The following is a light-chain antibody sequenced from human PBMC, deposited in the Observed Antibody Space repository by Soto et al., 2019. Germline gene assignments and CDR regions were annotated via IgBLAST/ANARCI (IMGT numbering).Light chain of an antibody. J-gene: IGLJ3*02. Sequence: QSVLTQPPSVSAAPGQKVTISCSGRSSNIGNNYVSWYQQLPGTAPKLLIYDNNNRPSGIPDRFSGSKSGTSATLGITGLQSGDECDYFCGRWDSSLSARAVFGGGTKLTVL. V-gene: IGLV1-51*01. CDR1: SSNIGNNY. CDR3: GRWDSSLSARAV. CDR2: DNN.